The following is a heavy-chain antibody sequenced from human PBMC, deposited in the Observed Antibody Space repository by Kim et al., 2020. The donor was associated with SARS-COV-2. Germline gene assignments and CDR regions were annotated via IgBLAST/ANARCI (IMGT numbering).Heavy chain of an antibody. J-gene: IGHJ3*02. Sequence: GRFTISRENAKNSLYLQMNSLRAEDTAVYYCARETYYYDSSGYPLGAFDIWGQGTMVTVSS. V-gene: IGHV3-11*06. CDR3: ARETYYYDSSGYPLGAFDI. D-gene: IGHD3-22*01.